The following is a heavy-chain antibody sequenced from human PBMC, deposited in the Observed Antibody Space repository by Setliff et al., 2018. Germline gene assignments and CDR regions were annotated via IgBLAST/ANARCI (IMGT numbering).Heavy chain of an antibody. CDR3: TADPRPPSYSAYDPNYDYFYYGMDV. CDR2: IKSKVDGGTT. V-gene: IGHV3-15*01. CDR1: GFTFSDSW. D-gene: IGHD5-12*01. Sequence: GGSLRLSCAASGFTFSDSWMTWVRQAPGKGLEWVGRIKSKVDGGTTDYAAPVRGRFTISREDSEDTLYLEMNSLKIEDTAVYYCTADPRPPSYSAYDPNYDYFYYGMDVWGQGTTVTVSS. J-gene: IGHJ6*02.